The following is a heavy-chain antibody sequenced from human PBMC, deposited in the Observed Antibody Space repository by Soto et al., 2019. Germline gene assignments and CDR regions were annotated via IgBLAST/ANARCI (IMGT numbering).Heavy chain of an antibody. J-gene: IGHJ2*01. D-gene: IGHD2-8*01. V-gene: IGHV3-30*03. CDR1: GFTFSSYG. CDR3: ATSIGYCTNCVCYIPGVSWYFDL. Sequence: QVQLVESGGGVVQPGRSLRLSCAASGFTFSSYGMHWVRQAPGKGLEWVAVISYDGSNKYYADSVKGRFTISRDNSKNTLYLQMNSLRAEDTAVYYCATSIGYCTNCVCYIPGVSWYFDLWGRGTLVTVSS. CDR2: ISYDGSNK.